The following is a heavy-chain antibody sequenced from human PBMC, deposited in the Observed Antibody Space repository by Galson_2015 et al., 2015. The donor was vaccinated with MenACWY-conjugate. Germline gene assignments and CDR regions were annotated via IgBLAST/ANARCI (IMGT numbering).Heavy chain of an antibody. CDR2: IIPMFGTA. V-gene: IGHV1-69*13. J-gene: IGHJ4*02. CDR3: ARDLRGSYLV. D-gene: IGHD1-26*01. CDR1: GGTLSGYP. Sequence: SVKVSCKASGGTLSGYPVSWVRQAPGQGLEWMGGIIPMFGTANYAQKFQGRVSITADASTSTAYMELSSLRSGDTAVYYCARDLRGSYLVWGQGTLVTVS.